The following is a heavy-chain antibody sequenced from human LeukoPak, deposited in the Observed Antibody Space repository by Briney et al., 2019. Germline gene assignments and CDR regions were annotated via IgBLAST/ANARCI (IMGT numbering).Heavy chain of an antibody. CDR3: ARVNQAAPDY. J-gene: IGHJ4*02. D-gene: IGHD6-13*01. V-gene: IGHV3-7*01. CDR2: IKQDGSEK. CDR1: GFTFSAYG. Sequence: PGGSLRLSCADSGFTFSAYGMSWFRQAPGKGLEWVANIKQDGSEKYYVDSLKGRFTISRDNAKNSLYLQMNSLRAEDTAVYYCARVNQAAPDYWGQGTLVTVSS.